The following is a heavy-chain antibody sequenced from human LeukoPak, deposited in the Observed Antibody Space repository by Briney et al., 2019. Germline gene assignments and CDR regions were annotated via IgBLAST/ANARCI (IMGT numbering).Heavy chain of an antibody. J-gene: IGHJ5*02. D-gene: IGHD2-15*01. CDR2: IYPGDSDT. Sequence: IIYPGDSDTRYSPSFQGQVTISADKSISTAYLQWSSLKASDTAMYYCARLAAPINWFDPWGQGTLVTVSS. V-gene: IGHV5-51*01. CDR3: ARLAAPINWFDP.